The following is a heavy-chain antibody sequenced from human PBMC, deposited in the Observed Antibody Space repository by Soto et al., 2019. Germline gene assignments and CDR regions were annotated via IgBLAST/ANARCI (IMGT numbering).Heavy chain of an antibody. CDR3: ARGGDSSGWYVNYYYYYGMDV. CDR1: GGSISSADYY. V-gene: IGHV4-31*03. CDR2: IYYSGRT. J-gene: IGHJ6*02. Sequence: QVQLLESGPGLVKPSQTLSLTCSVSGGSISSADYYWSWVRQHPGKGLEWVGFIYYSGRTYYNPSLKSRLTISLDTSKNQFSLKLSSVTVADTAVYYCARGGDSSGWYVNYYYYYGMDVWGQGTTVTVSS. D-gene: IGHD6-19*01.